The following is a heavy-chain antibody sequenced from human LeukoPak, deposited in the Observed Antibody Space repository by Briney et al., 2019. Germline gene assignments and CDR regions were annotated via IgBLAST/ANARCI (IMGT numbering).Heavy chain of an antibody. CDR3: ARGYSSSWYGG. CDR2: INHSGST. Sequence: SETLSLTCAVYGGSFSGYYWSWIRQPLGKGLEWIGEINHSGSTNYNPSLKSRVTISVDTSKNQFSLKLSSVTAADTAVYYCARGYSSSWYGGWGQGTPVTVSS. D-gene: IGHD6-13*01. V-gene: IGHV4-34*01. J-gene: IGHJ4*02. CDR1: GGSFSGYY.